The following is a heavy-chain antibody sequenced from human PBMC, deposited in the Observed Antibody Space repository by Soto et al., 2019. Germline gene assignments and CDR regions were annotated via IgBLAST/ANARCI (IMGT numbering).Heavy chain of an antibody. CDR2: IYYSGST. CDR1: GGSISSYY. V-gene: IGHV4-59*01. CDR3: ARGGIVPAALFDY. D-gene: IGHD2-2*01. J-gene: IGHJ4*02. Sequence: SETLSLTCTVSGGSISSYYWSWIRQPPGKGLEWIGYIYYSGSTNYNPSLKSRVTISVDTSKNQFSLKLSSVTAADTAVYYCARGGIVPAALFDYWGQGTLVTVSS.